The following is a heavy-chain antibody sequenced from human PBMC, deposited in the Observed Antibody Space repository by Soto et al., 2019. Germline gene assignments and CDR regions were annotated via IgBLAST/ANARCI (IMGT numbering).Heavy chain of an antibody. J-gene: IGHJ4*02. CDR2: IDPGDSDT. D-gene: IGHD3-22*01. Sequence: PGESLKISCKGSGYSFAGYWITWVRQMPGKGLEWMGRIDPGDSDTRYSPSFQGQVTISADKSISTAYLQWSSLKASDTAMYYCERNTDYYDHDYWGQGTLVTVSS. CDR3: ERNTDYYDHDY. CDR1: GYSFAGYW. V-gene: IGHV5-51*01.